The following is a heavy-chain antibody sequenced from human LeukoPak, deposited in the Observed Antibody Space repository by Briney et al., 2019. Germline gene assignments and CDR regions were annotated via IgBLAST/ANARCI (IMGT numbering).Heavy chain of an antibody. CDR3: ARGPTLVLRFLEWLSATTENHDAFDI. D-gene: IGHD3-3*01. CDR2: INHSGST. V-gene: IGHV4-39*07. CDR1: GGSISSSSYY. Sequence: PSETLSLTCTVSGGSISSSSYYWGWIRQPPGKGLEWIGEINHSGSTNYNPSLKSRVTISVDTSKNQFSLKLSSVTAADTAVYYCARGPTLVLRFLEWLSATTENHDAFDIWGQGTMVTVSS. J-gene: IGHJ3*02.